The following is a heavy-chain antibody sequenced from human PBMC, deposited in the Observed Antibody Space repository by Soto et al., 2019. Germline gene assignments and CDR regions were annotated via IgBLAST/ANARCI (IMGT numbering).Heavy chain of an antibody. CDR3: ARDVYGSGIRFGMDV. CDR1: GYMFTSYH. Sequence: QVKRVQSGAEVKKPGASVKVSCKASGYMFTSYHIYWMRQATGQGLEWMGWVSPSSGDTGYAQKFQGRVTLTRDTSVRTAYMELSSLRSEDTAAYYCARDVYGSGIRFGMDVWGQGTTVFVSS. V-gene: IGHV1-8*01. D-gene: IGHD3-10*01. J-gene: IGHJ6*02. CDR2: VSPSSGDT.